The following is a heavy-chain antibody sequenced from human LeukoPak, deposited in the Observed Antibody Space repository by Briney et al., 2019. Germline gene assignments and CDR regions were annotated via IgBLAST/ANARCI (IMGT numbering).Heavy chain of an antibody. CDR3: ARDLAMVSNYINS. CDR1: GFTFSSYG. V-gene: IGHV3-30*02. J-gene: IGHJ4*02. D-gene: IGHD5-18*01. CDR2: IRFDGSNK. Sequence: GGSLRLSCAASGFTFSSYGMHWVRQAPGKGLEWVAFIRFDGSNKYYTDSVKGRFTLSRDNSKNTLYLQMNSLRAEDTAMYYCARDLAMVSNYINSWGQGTLVTVSS.